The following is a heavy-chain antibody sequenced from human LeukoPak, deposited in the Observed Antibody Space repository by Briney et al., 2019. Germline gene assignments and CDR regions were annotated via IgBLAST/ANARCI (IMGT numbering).Heavy chain of an antibody. CDR3: AGQAKDTYGYPSYFDY. V-gene: IGHV4-39*01. CDR2: IYYTGST. CDR1: GGSISSSSYY. D-gene: IGHD5-18*01. J-gene: IGHJ4*02. Sequence: SETLSLTCTVSGGSISSSSYYWGWIRQPPGKGLEWIGTIYYTGSTYYNPSLKSQVTISVDTSKNQFSLKLSSVTAADTVVYYCAGQAKDTYGYPSYFDYWGQGTLVTVSS.